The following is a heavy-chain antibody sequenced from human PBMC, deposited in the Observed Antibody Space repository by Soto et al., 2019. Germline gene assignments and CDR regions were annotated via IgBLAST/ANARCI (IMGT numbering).Heavy chain of an antibody. CDR3: IQSRCGGDCLKSYASHYYYGMDV. CDR2: IYWDDDK. J-gene: IGHJ6*02. V-gene: IGHV2-5*02. Sequence: QITLKESGPTLVKPTQTLTLTCIFSGFSLSTSGVGVGWIRQPPGKALEWLALIYWDDDKRYSPSLRSRLTITKNTSKNQVVLTMTNMDPVDTATYHCIQSRCGGDCLKSYASHYYYGMDVWGQGTTVTVSS. CDR1: GFSLSTSGVG. D-gene: IGHD2-21*02.